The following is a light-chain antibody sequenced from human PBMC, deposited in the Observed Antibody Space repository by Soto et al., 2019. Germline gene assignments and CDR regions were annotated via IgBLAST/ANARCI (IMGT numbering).Light chain of an antibody. CDR1: SSDVGGYNY. J-gene: IGLJ2*01. CDR3: SSFAGNNNVV. Sequence: QSALTQPHSASGSPGQSVTISCTGTSSDVGGYNYVSWYQQHPAKAPKLMISEVSKRPSGVPDRFSGSKSGNTASLTVSGLQSEDEADYDCSSFAGNNNVVFGGGTKVTVL. V-gene: IGLV2-8*01. CDR2: EVS.